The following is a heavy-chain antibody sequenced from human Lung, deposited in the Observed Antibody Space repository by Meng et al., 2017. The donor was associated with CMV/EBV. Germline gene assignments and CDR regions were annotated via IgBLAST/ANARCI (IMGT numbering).Heavy chain of an antibody. Sequence: EVRLVESGGGFFQPGGSLRLSCEGSGFTCSRYWKHWVRQAPGKGLVWVSRINEDGNSISYADSVKGRFTISRDNAKNTLYLQMNSLRVEDTAVYYCARGVGESLGWEMGYWGQGILVTVSS. V-gene: IGHV3-74*01. D-gene: IGHD1-26*01. CDR2: INEDGNSI. CDR1: GFTCSRYW. CDR3: ARGVGESLGWEMGY. J-gene: IGHJ4*02.